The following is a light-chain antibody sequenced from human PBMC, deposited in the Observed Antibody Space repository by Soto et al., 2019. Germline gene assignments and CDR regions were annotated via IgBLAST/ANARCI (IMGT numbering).Light chain of an antibody. V-gene: IGKV1-9*01. J-gene: IGKJ4*01. CDR1: QGISNY. CDR2: AAS. CDR3: THLNSYPLT. Sequence: DIQLTQSPSFLSASVGDRVTITCRASQGISNYLDWYQQKPWKAPKLLIFAASTLQSGVPSRFSGNGSETEVTLTIRSLHPEDFATYYCTHLNSYPLTFGGGTRVEI.